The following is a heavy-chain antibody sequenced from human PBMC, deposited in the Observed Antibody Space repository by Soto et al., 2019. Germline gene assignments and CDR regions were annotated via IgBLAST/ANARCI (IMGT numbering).Heavy chain of an antibody. V-gene: IGHV3-74*01. D-gene: IGHD6-19*01. CDR1: GFTFSSYW. J-gene: IGHJ4*02. CDR2: INSDGSST. Sequence: HPGGSLRLSCAASGFTFSSYWMHWVRQAPGKGLVWVSRINSDGSSTSYADSVKGRFTISRDNAKNTLYLQMNSLRAEDTAVYYCARAPSPEIAVAGTWFDYWGQGTLVTVSS. CDR3: ARAPSPEIAVAGTWFDY.